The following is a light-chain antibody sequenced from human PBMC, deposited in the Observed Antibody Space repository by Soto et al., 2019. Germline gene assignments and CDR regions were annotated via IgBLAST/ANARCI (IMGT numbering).Light chain of an antibody. Sequence: DIQMTQSPSTLSASVGDRVTITCRASQSISSWLAWYQQKPGKAPKLLIYDASSLESGVPSRFSGSGSGTEFTLTISSLQPDDFATYYCQQYNREWTFGQGTKVE. V-gene: IGKV1-5*01. CDR2: DAS. CDR3: QQYNREWT. CDR1: QSISSW. J-gene: IGKJ1*01.